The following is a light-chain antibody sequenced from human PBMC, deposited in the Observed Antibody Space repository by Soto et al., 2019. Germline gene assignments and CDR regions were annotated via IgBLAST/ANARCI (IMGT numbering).Light chain of an antibody. CDR2: RAS. CDR3: QQYNIYSLT. J-gene: IGKJ4*01. V-gene: IGKV1-5*03. Sequence: DIPMTQSPSTLSASVGDRVTITCRASQSISSWLAWYQQKPGKAPKLLIYRASSLQSGVPSRFSGSGSGTEFTLNISSLQPDDFATYYCQQYNIYSLTFGGGTKVEIK. CDR1: QSISSW.